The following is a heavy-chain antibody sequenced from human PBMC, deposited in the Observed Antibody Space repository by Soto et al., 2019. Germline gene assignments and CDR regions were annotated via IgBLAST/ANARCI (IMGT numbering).Heavy chain of an antibody. V-gene: IGHV4-30-2*01. Sequence: PSEILSLTCAVSGGSISSGGYSWSWIRQPPGKGLEWIGYIYHSGSTYYNPSLKSRVTISVDRSKNQFSLKLSSVTAADTAVYYCARVLVAAAGTVWFDPWGQGTLVTVSS. D-gene: IGHD6-13*01. CDR2: IYHSGST. J-gene: IGHJ5*02. CDR1: GGSISSGGYS. CDR3: ARVLVAAAGTVWFDP.